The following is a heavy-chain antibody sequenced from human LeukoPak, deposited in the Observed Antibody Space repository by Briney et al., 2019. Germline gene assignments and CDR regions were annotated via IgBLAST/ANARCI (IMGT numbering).Heavy chain of an antibody. CDR2: IIPIFGTA. D-gene: IGHD5-18*01. V-gene: IGHV1-69*05. CDR1: GGTFSSYA. CDR3: ARPQRGYSYSAFDI. J-gene: IGHJ3*02. Sequence: SVKVSCKASGGTFSSYAISWVRQAPGQGLEWMGRIIPIFGTANYAQKFQGRVTITTDESTSTAYMELSSLRSEDTAVYYCARPQRGYSYSAFDIWPRDNGHRLF.